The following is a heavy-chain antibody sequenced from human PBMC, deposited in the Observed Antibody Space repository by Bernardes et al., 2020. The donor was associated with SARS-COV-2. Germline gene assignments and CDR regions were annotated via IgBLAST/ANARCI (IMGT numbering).Heavy chain of an antibody. J-gene: IGHJ3*02. CDR2: IIPLFGTT. CDR1: GNTFTSYA. CDR3: ARSGTYPDAFDI. V-gene: IGHV1-69*13. Sequence: SVKVSCKTSGNTFTSYAVIWVRQAPGQGLECMGGIIPLFGTTDYAQNFQGRVTIAADESTSTVYMELSSLRSEDTAMYYCARSGTYPDAFDIWGQGTMVTVSS. D-gene: IGHD1-26*01.